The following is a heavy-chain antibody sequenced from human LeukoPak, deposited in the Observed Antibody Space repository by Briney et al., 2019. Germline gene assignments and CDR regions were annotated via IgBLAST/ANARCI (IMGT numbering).Heavy chain of an antibody. CDR3: GRAFPPLRTSSAGDL. V-gene: IGHV3-21*01. CDR1: GFSFSDYD. J-gene: IGHJ1*01. Sequence: GGSLRPSCSASGFSFSDYDMNWVRQAPGKGLELVSAISGRSSHVYYGESVKGRFTISRDNAKNSLYLQLDSLGVEDTAVYYCGRAFPPLRTSSAGDLWGQGTLVTVSS. CDR2: ISGRSSHV. D-gene: IGHD3-16*01.